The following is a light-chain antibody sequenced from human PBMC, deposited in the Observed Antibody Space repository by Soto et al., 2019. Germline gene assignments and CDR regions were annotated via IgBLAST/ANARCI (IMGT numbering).Light chain of an antibody. CDR1: QSVSSY. Sequence: EIVLTQSPATLSLSPGERATLSCRASQSVSSYLAWYQQKPGQAPRLLIYDASNRATGIPARFSGSGSGTDVTRTISSLEPEYFAVYYCQQRSNWPATFGGGTKVEIK. V-gene: IGKV3-11*01. J-gene: IGKJ4*01. CDR3: QQRSNWPAT. CDR2: DAS.